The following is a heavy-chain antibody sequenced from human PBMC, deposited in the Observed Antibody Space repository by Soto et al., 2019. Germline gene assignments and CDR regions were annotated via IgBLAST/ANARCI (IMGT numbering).Heavy chain of an antibody. D-gene: IGHD1-26*01. J-gene: IGHJ3*02. CDR2: IWYDGSNK. CDR3: AREWELPDAFDI. CDR1: GFTFSSYG. V-gene: IGHV3-33*01. Sequence: QVQLVESGGGVVQPGRSLRLSCAASGFTFSSYGMHWVRQAPGKGLEWVAVIWYDGSNKYYADSVKGRFTISRDNSKNTLYLQMNSLRAEDTAVYYCAREWELPDAFDIWGQGTMVTVSS.